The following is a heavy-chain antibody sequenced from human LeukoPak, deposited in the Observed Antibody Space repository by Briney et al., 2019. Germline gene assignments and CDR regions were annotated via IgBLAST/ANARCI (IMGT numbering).Heavy chain of an antibody. CDR2: INHSGST. D-gene: IGHD6-13*01. J-gene: IGHJ6*03. CDR3: ARFGRIAAAGTGYYYYMDV. CDR1: GGSFSGYY. V-gene: IGHV4-34*01. Sequence: SETLSLTCAVYGGSFSGYYWSWIRQPPGKGLEWIGEINHSGSTNYNPSLKSRVTISVDTSENQFSLKLSSVTAADTAVYYCARFGRIAAAGTGYYYYMDVWGKGTTVTVSS.